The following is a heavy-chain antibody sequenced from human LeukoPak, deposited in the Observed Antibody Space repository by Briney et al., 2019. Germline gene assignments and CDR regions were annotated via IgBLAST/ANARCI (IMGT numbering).Heavy chain of an antibody. CDR3: ATVSDIVVVPAAVEGYYGMDV. V-gene: IGHV1-24*01. Sequence: GASVKVSCKVSGYTLTELSMHWVRQAPGKGLEWMGGFDPEDGETIYAQKFQGRVTMTEDTSTDTAYMELSSLRSEDTAVYYCATVSDIVVVPAAVEGYYGMDVWGQGTTVTVSS. J-gene: IGHJ6*02. CDR2: FDPEDGET. CDR1: GYTLTELS. D-gene: IGHD2-2*01.